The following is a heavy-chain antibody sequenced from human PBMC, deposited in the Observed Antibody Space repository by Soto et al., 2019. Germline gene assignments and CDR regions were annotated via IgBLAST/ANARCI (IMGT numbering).Heavy chain of an antibody. CDR3: ARVWGAAFYYHGMDV. CDR1: GFTFSSYW. D-gene: IGHD1-26*01. CDR2: INNDGSST. J-gene: IGHJ6*02. Sequence: EVQLVESGGGLVQPGGSLRLSCAASGFTFSSYWMHWVRQAPGKGLVRVSRINNDGSSTSYADSVKGRFTISRDNAKNTLYLQMNSLRAEDTAVYYCARVWGAAFYYHGMDVWGQGTTVTVSS. V-gene: IGHV3-74*01.